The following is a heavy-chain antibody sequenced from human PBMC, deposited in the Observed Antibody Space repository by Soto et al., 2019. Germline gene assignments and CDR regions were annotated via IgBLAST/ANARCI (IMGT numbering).Heavy chain of an antibody. V-gene: IGHV3-23*01. CDR1: GFILSSSA. Sequence: EVQVLESGGGLVQAGGSLRLSCVASGFILSSSAMSWVRQAPGKGLEWVSAISGSGTSTYYADSVKGRFTISGDNSKNTVYLQMNSLRAEDTAVYYCAKGPTIFGVVITFEYYYGMDVWGQGTTVTVSS. D-gene: IGHD3-3*01. J-gene: IGHJ6*02. CDR3: AKGPTIFGVVITFEYYYGMDV. CDR2: ISGSGTST.